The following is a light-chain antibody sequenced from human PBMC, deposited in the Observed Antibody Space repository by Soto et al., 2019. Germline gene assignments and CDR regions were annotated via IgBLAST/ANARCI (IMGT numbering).Light chain of an antibody. CDR3: SSYTSSNPRV. Sequence: QSALTQPASVSGSPGQSITISCTGTSSDVGGYTYVSWYQQHPGKAPKLMIYDVSNRPSGVSNHFSGSKSGNTASLTISGLQAEDEADYYCSSYTSSNPRVFGTGTKVTVL. J-gene: IGLJ1*01. CDR2: DVS. V-gene: IGLV2-14*01. CDR1: SSDVGGYTY.